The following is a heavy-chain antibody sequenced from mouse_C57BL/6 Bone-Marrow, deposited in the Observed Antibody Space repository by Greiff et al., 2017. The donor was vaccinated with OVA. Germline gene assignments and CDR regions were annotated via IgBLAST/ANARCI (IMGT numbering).Heavy chain of an antibody. CDR2: IYPRSGNT. Sequence: VQLKESGAELARPGASVKLSCKASGYTFTSYGISWVKQRTGQGLEWIGEIYPRSGNTYYNAKFKGKATLTADKSSSTAYMELRSLTSEDSAVYFCARFMTTVVSMDYWGQGTSVTVSS. CDR3: ARFMTTVVSMDY. D-gene: IGHD1-1*01. V-gene: IGHV1-81*01. J-gene: IGHJ4*01. CDR1: GYTFTSYG.